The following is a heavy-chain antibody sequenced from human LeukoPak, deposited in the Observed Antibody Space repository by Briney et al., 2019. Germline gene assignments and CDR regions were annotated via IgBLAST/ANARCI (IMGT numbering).Heavy chain of an antibody. Sequence: GGSLRLSCAASGFTFSSYAMSWVRQAPGKGLEWVSAISGSGGSTYYADSVKGRFTISRDNSKNTLYLQMNSLRAEDTAVYYCTRGYDSSGYLGHYWGQGTLVTVSS. V-gene: IGHV3-23*01. J-gene: IGHJ4*02. D-gene: IGHD3-22*01. CDR1: GFTFSSYA. CDR2: ISGSGGST. CDR3: TRGYDSSGYLGHY.